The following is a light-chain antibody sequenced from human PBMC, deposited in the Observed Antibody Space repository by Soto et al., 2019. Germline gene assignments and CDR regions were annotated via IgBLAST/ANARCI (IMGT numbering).Light chain of an antibody. Sequence: QSALTQPASVSGSPGQSITISCAGSSSDVGGYKYVSWYQQFPGNAPKLIIYEVTIRPSGVSNRFSGSKSGNTASLTISGLQAEDEADYYCSSYSSSSSSYVFGTGTQLTVL. CDR3: SSYSSSSSSYV. CDR2: EVT. J-gene: IGLJ1*01. CDR1: SSDVGGYKY. V-gene: IGLV2-14*01.